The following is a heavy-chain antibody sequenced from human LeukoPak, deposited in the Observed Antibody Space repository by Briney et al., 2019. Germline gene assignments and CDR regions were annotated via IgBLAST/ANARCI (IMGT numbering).Heavy chain of an antibody. V-gene: IGHV1-2*02. D-gene: IGHD3-16*01. CDR1: GYSFTDYY. J-gene: IGHJ5*02. CDR3: ARADRLHGGPYLIGP. Sequence: ASVKVSCKTSGYSFTDYYMRWVRQAPGQGLEWMGWINPYSGGTSSAQKFQGRVTMTRDTSISTVYMQVSWLTSDDTAIYYCARADRLHGGPYLIGPWGQGTLVTVSS. CDR2: INPYSGGT.